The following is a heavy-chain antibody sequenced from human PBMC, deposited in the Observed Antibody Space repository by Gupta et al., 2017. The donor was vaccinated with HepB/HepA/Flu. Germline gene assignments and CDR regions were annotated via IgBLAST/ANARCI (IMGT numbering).Heavy chain of an antibody. J-gene: IGHJ5*02. Sequence: EVQLVQSGAEVKKHGESLRISCKGSGYSFSNYWIGWVRQMTGKGLEWMGFISPGDSDIRYSPSFQGQVTISADTSISTAFLQLNILKASDTAMYFCARQGGSDWYDWFDPWGQGTLVTVSS. CDR2: ISPGDSDI. CDR1: GYSFSNYW. D-gene: IGHD6-13*01. CDR3: ARQGGSDWYDWFDP. V-gene: IGHV5-51*01.